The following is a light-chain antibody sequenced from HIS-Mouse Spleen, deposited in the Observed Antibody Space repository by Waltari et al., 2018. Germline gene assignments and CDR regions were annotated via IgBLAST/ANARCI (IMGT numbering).Light chain of an antibody. CDR2: KDS. Sequence: SYELTQPPSVSVSPGQTARITCPGDAFPTQYAYWYQQKPGQAPVLVIYKDSERPSGIPERFSGSSSGTTVTLTISGVQAEDEADYYCQSADSSGTGWVFGGGTKLTVL. CDR3: QSADSSGTGWV. V-gene: IGLV3-25*03. CDR1: AFPTQY. J-gene: IGLJ3*02.